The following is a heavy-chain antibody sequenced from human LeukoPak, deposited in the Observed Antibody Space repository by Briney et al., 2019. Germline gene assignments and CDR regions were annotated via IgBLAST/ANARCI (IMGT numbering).Heavy chain of an antibody. D-gene: IGHD2-15*01. J-gene: IGHJ4*02. Sequence: PSETLSLTCAVSGYSISSGYYWGWLRQPPGKGLEWIGSIYHSGSTYYNPSLKSRVTISVDTSKNQFSLNLSSVTAADTAVYYCARLTYCSGGTCFGLDFDYWGQGTLVTVSS. V-gene: IGHV4-38-2*01. CDR2: IYHSGST. CDR1: GYSISSGYY. CDR3: ARLTYCSGGTCFGLDFDY.